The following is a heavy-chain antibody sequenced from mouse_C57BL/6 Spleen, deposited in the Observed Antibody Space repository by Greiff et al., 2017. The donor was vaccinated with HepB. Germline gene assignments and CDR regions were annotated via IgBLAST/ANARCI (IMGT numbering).Heavy chain of an antibody. D-gene: IGHD2-5*01. CDR1: GFNIKDDY. J-gene: IGHJ3*01. CDR2: IDPENGDT. V-gene: IGHV14-4*01. CDR3: TTSYYSKVAY. Sequence: DVQLQESGAELVRPGASVKLSCTASGFNIKDDYMHWVKQRPEQGLEWIGWIDPENGDTEYASKFQGKATITADTSSNTAYLQLSSLTSEDTAVYYCTTSYYSKVAYWGQGTLVTVSA.